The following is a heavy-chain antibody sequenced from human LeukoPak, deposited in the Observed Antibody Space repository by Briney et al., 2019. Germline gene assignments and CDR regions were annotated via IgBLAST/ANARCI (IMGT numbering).Heavy chain of an antibody. J-gene: IGHJ4*02. Sequence: GGSLRLSCAASGFTFSRYAMHWIRQAPDKGLEWVAVISYDGSNEYYAESVKGRFTISRDSSENTLYLEMNSLRVEDTAVYSCARASGPFDYWGQGTLVTVSS. CDR3: ARASGPFDY. CDR2: ISYDGSNE. V-gene: IGHV3-30-3*01. D-gene: IGHD3-10*01. CDR1: GFTFSRYA.